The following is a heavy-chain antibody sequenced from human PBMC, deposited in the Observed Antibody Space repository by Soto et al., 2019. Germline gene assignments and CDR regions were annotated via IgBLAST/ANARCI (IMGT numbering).Heavy chain of an antibody. J-gene: IGHJ4*02. D-gene: IGHD3-3*01. Sequence: EVQLVESGGGLVQPGGSLRLSCAASGFTFSSYSMNWVRQAPGKGLEWVSYISSSSSTIYYADPVKGRFTITRDNAKNSLCLQMNSLRAEDTAVYYCAGDSALFGVVIPFDYWGQGTLVTVSS. V-gene: IGHV3-48*01. CDR3: AGDSALFGVVIPFDY. CDR2: ISSSSSTI. CDR1: GFTFSSYS.